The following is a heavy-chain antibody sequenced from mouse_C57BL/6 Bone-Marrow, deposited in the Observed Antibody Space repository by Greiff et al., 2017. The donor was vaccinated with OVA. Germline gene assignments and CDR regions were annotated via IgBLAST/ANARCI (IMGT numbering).Heavy chain of an antibody. D-gene: IGHD1-1*01. V-gene: IGHV1-50*01. CDR2: IDPSDSYT. Sequence: VQLQQSGAELVKPGASVKLSCKASGYTFTSYWMQWVKQRPGQGLEWIGEIDPSDSYTNYNQQFKGKATLTVDTSSSTAYMQLSSLTSEDSAIDYCARWGDYYGSSPYWYFDVWGTGTTVTVSS. CDR1: GYTFTSYW. CDR3: ARWGDYYGSSPYWYFDV. J-gene: IGHJ1*03.